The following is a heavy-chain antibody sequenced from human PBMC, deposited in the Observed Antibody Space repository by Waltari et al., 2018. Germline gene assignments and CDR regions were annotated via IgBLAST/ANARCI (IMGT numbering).Heavy chain of an antibody. J-gene: IGHJ3*02. D-gene: IGHD2-15*01. Sequence: QVQLQESGPGLVKPSETLSLTCAVSGYSISSGYYWGWIRQPPGKGLEWIGSIYHSGSTYYNPSLKSRVTISVDTSKNQCSLKLSSVTAADTAVYYCARALTEVVVAATVAFDIWGQGTMVTVSS. CDR1: GYSISSGYY. V-gene: IGHV4-38-2*01. CDR3: ARALTEVVVAATVAFDI. CDR2: IYHSGST.